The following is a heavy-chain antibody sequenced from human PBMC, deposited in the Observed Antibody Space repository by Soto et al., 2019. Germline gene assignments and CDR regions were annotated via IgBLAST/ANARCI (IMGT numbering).Heavy chain of an antibody. V-gene: IGHV1-18*01. CDR2: ISAYNGNT. CDR1: GYTFTSYG. CDR3: ARRKLLWFGDLSQRNYGMDV. D-gene: IGHD3-10*01. J-gene: IGHJ6*02. Sequence: QVQLVQSGAEVKKPGASVKVSCKASGYTFTSYGISWVRQAPGQGLEWMGWISAYNGNTNYAQKLQGRDTMTTDTSTRTAYMELRSLRSDDTAVYYCARRKLLWFGDLSQRNYGMDVWGQGTTVTVSS.